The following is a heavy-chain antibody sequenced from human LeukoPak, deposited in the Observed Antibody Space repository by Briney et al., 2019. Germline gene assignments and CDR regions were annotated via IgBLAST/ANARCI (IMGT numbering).Heavy chain of an antibody. CDR2: ISSSSSYI. Sequence: GGSLRLSCAPSGFTFSSYSMNCVRQAPGRGQEWVSSISSSSSYIYYADSVKGRFTISRDNAKNSLYLQMNSLRAEDTAVYYCARDEYYDFWSGYYFWSAFDIWGQGTMVTVSS. J-gene: IGHJ3*02. V-gene: IGHV3-21*01. CDR3: ARDEYYDFWSGYYFWSAFDI. D-gene: IGHD3-3*01. CDR1: GFTFSSYS.